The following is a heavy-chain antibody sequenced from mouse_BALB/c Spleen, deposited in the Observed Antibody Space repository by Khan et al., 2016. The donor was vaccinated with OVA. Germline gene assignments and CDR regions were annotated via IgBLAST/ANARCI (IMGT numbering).Heavy chain of an antibody. CDR3: ARSNYGPFAY. D-gene: IGHD1-1*02. Sequence: EVELVECGGGLVKPGGSLKLSCAASGFTFSSFTMSWVRQTPEKRLEWVASISSGGDNTYYPDSVKGRFTISRDNAKNNLYLQMSSLRSEDTALYYCARSNYGPFAYWGQGTLVTVSA. CDR2: ISSGGDNT. CDR1: GFTFSSFT. J-gene: IGHJ3*01. V-gene: IGHV5-9*03.